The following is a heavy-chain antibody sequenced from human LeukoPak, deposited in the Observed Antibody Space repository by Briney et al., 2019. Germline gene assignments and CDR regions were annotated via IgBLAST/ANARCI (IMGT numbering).Heavy chain of an antibody. CDR3: ARAAVAGTDY. CDR2: IYYSGST. V-gene: IGHV4-39*07. CDR1: GGSISSSSYY. J-gene: IGHJ4*02. D-gene: IGHD6-19*01. Sequence: SETLSLTCTVSGGSISSSSYYWGWIRQPPGKGLEWIGSIYYSGSTNYNPSLKSRVTISVDTSKNQFSLKLSSVTAADTAVYYCARAAVAGTDYWGQGTLVTVSS.